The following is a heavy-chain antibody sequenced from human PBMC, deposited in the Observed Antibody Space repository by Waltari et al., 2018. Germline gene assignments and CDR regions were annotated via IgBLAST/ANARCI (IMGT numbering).Heavy chain of an antibody. CDR3: ATSGMDLSGVTINWFDP. J-gene: IGHJ5*02. D-gene: IGHD3-9*01. V-gene: IGHV1-69-2*01. CDR2: VGHAEGKT. CDR1: GYIFRNYY. Sequence: EVQLVQSGAAVKKPGATVKISCKASGYIFRNYYMHWLRQAPGKGNEWMGIVGHAEGKTIEADKFQGRFIITTNRPTRTVFMEVTSLPSADAAVYYCATSGMDLSGVTINWFDPWGQGTLLTVSS.